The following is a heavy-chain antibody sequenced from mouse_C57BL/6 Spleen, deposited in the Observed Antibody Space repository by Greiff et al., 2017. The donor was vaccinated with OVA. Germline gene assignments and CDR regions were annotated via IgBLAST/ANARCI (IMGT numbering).Heavy chain of an antibody. Sequence: QVQLQQSGAELARPGASVKMSCKASGYTFTSYTMHWVKQRPGKGLEWIGYINPSSGYTKYNQKFKDKATLTADKSSSTAYMQLSSLTSEDSAVYYCAYYYGSSHWYFDVWGTGTTVTVSS. D-gene: IGHD1-1*01. CDR1: GYTFTSYT. CDR3: AYYYGSSHWYFDV. J-gene: IGHJ1*03. CDR2: INPSSGYT. V-gene: IGHV1-4*01.